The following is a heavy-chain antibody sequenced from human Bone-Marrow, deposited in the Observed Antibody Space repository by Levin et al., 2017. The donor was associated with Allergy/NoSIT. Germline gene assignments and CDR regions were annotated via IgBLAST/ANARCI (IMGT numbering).Heavy chain of an antibody. CDR3: AKTFYSSSSSGFFDF. J-gene: IGHJ4*02. Sequence: SLKISCAASGFTFEDYTMHWVRHTPGKGLEWVSRINWDGTSIVYADSVKGRFTISRDNAKNSLYLHMNSLRPEDTALYYCAKTFYSSSSSGFFDFWGQGAQVTVSS. D-gene: IGHD6-6*01. CDR2: INWDGTSI. V-gene: IGHV3-9*01. CDR1: GFTFEDYT.